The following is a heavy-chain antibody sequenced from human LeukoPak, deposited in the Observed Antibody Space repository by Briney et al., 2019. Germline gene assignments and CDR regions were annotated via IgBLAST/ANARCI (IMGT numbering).Heavy chain of an antibody. V-gene: IGHV4-34*01. Sequence: SETLSLTCAVYGGSFSGYYWSWIRQPPGKGLEWIGEINHSGSTNYNPSLKSRVTISVDTSKNQFSLKLSSVTAADTAVYYCARGYCSSTSCHFDPWGQGTLVTVSS. CDR2: INHSGST. CDR1: GGSFSGYY. CDR3: ARGYCSSTSCHFDP. D-gene: IGHD2-2*01. J-gene: IGHJ5*02.